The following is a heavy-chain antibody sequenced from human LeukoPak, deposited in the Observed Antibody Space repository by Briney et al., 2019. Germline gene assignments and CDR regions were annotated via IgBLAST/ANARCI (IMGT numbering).Heavy chain of an antibody. J-gene: IGHJ4*02. D-gene: IGHD4-17*01. Sequence: PGGSLRLSCAASGFTFDDYAMHWVRQAPGKGLEWVSGISWNSGSIGYADSVKGRFTISRDNSKNTLYLQMNSLRAEDTAVYYCAKASTTVTAYFDYWGQGTLVTVSS. CDR2: ISWNSGSI. CDR1: GFTFDDYA. CDR3: AKASTTVTAYFDY. V-gene: IGHV3-9*01.